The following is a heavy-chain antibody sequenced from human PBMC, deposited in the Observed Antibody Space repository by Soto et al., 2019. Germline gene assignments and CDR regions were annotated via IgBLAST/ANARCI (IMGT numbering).Heavy chain of an antibody. Sequence: QVQLQQWGAGLLKPSETLSLTCAVYGGSFSGYYWSWIRQPPGKGLEWIGEINHSGSTNYNPSLKSRGTISVDTSKNQFSLKLSSVTAADTAVYYCARGASSYYYDSRLLRNWFDPWGQGTLVTVSS. CDR2: INHSGST. CDR3: ARGASSYYYDSRLLRNWFDP. J-gene: IGHJ5*02. D-gene: IGHD3-22*01. V-gene: IGHV4-34*01. CDR1: GGSFSGYY.